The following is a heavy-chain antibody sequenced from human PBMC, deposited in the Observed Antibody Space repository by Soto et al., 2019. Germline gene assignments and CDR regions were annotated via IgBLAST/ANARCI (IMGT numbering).Heavy chain of an antibody. J-gene: IGHJ6*02. CDR2: IRSRANNFAT. Sequence: QPGGSLRLSCAASGFIFSGSAIHWVRQASGKGLEWVGRIRSRANNFATSSAASVKGRLTFSRDDSKNTAYLQMNTLKPEDTAVYYCARGQGAAIGDYYYHGMDVWGQGTTVTVSS. CDR3: ARGQGAAIGDYYYHGMDV. D-gene: IGHD2-2*02. V-gene: IGHV3-73*01. CDR1: GFIFSGSA.